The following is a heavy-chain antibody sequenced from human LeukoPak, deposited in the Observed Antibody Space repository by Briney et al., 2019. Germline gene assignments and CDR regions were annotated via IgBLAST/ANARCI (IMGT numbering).Heavy chain of an antibody. V-gene: IGHV1-2*02. D-gene: IGHD3-22*01. Sequence: ASVQVSCKASGYTFNGYYMHWVRQAPGQGLEWMGWINPNSGGTDYAQNFQGRVTMTRDTSISTAYMELIRLRPDDTAVYYCARLYYYDNSGYKYNWFDPWGQGTLVTVSS. CDR2: INPNSGGT. J-gene: IGHJ5*02. CDR3: ARLYYYDNSGYKYNWFDP. CDR1: GYTFNGYY.